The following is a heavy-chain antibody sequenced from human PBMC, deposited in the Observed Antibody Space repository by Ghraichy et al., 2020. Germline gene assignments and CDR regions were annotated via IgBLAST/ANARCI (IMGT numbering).Heavy chain of an antibody. V-gene: IGHV3-48*02. CDR3: ASTLSRGYRGYDGGY. CDR1: GFTFSSYS. D-gene: IGHD5-12*01. J-gene: IGHJ4*02. Sequence: SCAASGFTFSSYSMNWVRQAPGKGLEWVSYISSSSSTIYYADSVKGRFTISRDNAKNSLYLQMNSLRDEETAVYYCASTLSRGYRGYDGGYWGQGTLVTVSS. CDR2: ISSSSSTI.